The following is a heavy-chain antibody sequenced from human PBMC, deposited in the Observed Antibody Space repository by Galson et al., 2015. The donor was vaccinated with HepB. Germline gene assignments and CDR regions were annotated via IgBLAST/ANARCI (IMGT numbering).Heavy chain of an antibody. J-gene: IGHJ4*02. V-gene: IGHV3-7*01. CDR2: IKQDGSEK. CDR3: ARDDHSGSYLGY. D-gene: IGHD1-26*01. Sequence: SLRLSCAASGFTFSSCWMSWVRQAPGKGLEWVANIKQDGSEKYYVDSVKGRFTISRDNAKNSLYLQMNSLRAEDTAVYYCARDDHSGSYLGYCGQGTLVTVSS. CDR1: GFTFSSCW.